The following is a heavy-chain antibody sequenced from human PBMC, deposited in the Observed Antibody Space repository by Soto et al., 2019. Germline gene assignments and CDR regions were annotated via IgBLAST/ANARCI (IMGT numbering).Heavy chain of an antibody. V-gene: IGHV1-18*01. CDR2: ISAYNGNT. J-gene: IGHJ4*02. CDR1: GYTFTSYG. Sequence: GASVKVSCQASGYTFTSYGISWVRQAPGQGLEWMGWISAYNGNTNYAQKLQGRVTMTTDTSTSTAYMELRSLRSDDTAVYYCARDRLQQWLVPSDYWGQGTLVTVSS. D-gene: IGHD6-19*01. CDR3: ARDRLQQWLVPSDY.